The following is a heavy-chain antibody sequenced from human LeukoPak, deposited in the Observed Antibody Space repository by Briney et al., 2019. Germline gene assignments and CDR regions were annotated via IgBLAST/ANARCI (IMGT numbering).Heavy chain of an antibody. D-gene: IGHD6-19*01. CDR1: EFTFSSYW. V-gene: IGHV3-7*04. J-gene: IGHJ4*02. CDR2: IKYDGTQK. Sequence: GGSLRLSCVTSEFTFSSYWMSWVRQAPGRGLEWVAHIKYDGTQKNYLDSVRGRFTDSRDNTNNSLYLHMSSLRFEDTAVYYCARVEGNGWSAYWGQGTLVTVSS. CDR3: ARVEGNGWSAY.